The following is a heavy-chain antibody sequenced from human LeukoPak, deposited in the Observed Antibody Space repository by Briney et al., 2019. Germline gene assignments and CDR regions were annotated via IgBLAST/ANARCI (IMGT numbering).Heavy chain of an antibody. CDR2: IYYSGST. CDR1: GGSISSYY. Sequence: SETLSLTCTVSGGSISSYYWSWIRQPPGKGLEWIGYIYYSGSTNYNPSLKSRVTISVDTSKNQFSLKLSSVTAADTAVYYCARGAAAAALTPFDYWGQGTLVTVSS. V-gene: IGHV4-59*01. J-gene: IGHJ4*02. CDR3: ARGAAAAALTPFDY. D-gene: IGHD6-13*01.